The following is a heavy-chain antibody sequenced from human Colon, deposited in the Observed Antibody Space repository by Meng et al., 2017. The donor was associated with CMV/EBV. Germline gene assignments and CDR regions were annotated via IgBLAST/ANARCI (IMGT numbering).Heavy chain of an antibody. CDR3: ARRAEAVFGIVTPLGH. CDR2: IKSKIDGGTT. V-gene: IGHV3-15*05. Sequence: GESLKISCTASGMTFSNAWMSWVRQAPGKGLEWIGRIKSKIDGGTTDYAAPVKGRFSLSRDDSKNTLYLQMNNLRDVDTAVYYCARRAEAVFGIVTPLGHWGHGTLVTVSS. J-gene: IGHJ4*01. CDR1: GMTFSNAW. D-gene: IGHD3-3*01.